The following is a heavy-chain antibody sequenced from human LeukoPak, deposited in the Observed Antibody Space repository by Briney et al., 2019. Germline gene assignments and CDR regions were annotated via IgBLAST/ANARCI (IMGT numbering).Heavy chain of an antibody. D-gene: IGHD6-19*01. CDR2: ISSNGGST. V-gene: IGHV3-64*01. Sequence: GGSLRLSCAASGFIFSSYWMHWVRQAPGKGLEYVSAISSNGGSTYYANSVKGRFTISRDNSKNTLYLQMGSLRAEDMAVYYCARGIAVAGLSYYYYGMDVWGQGTTVTVSS. CDR3: ARGIAVAGLSYYYYGMDV. CDR1: GFIFSSYW. J-gene: IGHJ6*02.